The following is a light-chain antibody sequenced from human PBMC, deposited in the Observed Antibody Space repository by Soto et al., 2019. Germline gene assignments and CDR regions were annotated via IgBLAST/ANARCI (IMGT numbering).Light chain of an antibody. V-gene: IGLV3-1*01. CDR2: QDS. CDR1: KLGDKY. Sequence: SYELTQPPSVSVSPGQTASITCSGDKLGDKYAWWYQQKPGQSPVLVIYQDSKRPSGIPERFSGSNSGNTATLTISGTPAMDEADYNCQSWDSSTAVFCGGTKLTVL. CDR3: QSWDSSTAV. J-gene: IGLJ2*01.